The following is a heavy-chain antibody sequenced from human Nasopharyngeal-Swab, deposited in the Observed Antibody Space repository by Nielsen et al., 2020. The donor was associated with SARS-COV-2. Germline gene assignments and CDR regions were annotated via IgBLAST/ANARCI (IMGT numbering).Heavy chain of an antibody. J-gene: IGHJ4*02. CDR2: ISSTGSTI. CDR3: ARERWRDHDFDA. CDR1: GFTLSSYE. V-gene: IGHV3-48*03. D-gene: IGHD1-14*01. Sequence: GGSLRLSCAASGFTLSSYETNWVRQAPGKGLEWISYISSTGSTIYNADSVKGRFTVSRENAKNSMFLQMISLRAEDTAVYYCARERWRDHDFDAWGQGTLVIVSS.